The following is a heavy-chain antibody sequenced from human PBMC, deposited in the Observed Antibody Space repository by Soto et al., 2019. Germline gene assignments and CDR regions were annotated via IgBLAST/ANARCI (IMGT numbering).Heavy chain of an antibody. D-gene: IGHD3-16*01. V-gene: IGHV1-18*01. CDR2: INGYNGNT. Sequence: QVQLVQSGAEVKKPGASVKVSCKASGYTFSTYGISWVRQAPGQGLEWMGGINGYNGNTNHAPKLQGRITMTTDTTTTIAYMELRSLRSDDTAGYYCARMGDVPYYYYGMDVWGQGTTVTVSS. CDR3: ARMGDVPYYYYGMDV. J-gene: IGHJ6*02. CDR1: GYTFSTYG.